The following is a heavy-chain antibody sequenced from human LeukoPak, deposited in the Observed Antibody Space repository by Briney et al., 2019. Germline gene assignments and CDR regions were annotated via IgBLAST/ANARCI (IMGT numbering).Heavy chain of an antibody. CDR3: ASGGGCSGGSCYGYYFDY. Sequence: GASVKVSCKASGYTFTGYYMHWVRQAPGQGLEWMGWINPNSGGTNYAQKFQGRVTMTRDTSISTAYMELSRLRSDDTAVYYCASGGGCSGGSCYGYYFDYWGQGTLVTVSS. J-gene: IGHJ4*02. CDR1: GYTFTGYY. V-gene: IGHV1-2*02. D-gene: IGHD2-15*01. CDR2: INPNSGGT.